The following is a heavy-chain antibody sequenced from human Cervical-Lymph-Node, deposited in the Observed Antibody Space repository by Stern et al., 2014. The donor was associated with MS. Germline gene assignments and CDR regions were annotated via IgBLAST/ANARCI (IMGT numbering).Heavy chain of an antibody. J-gene: IGHJ6*02. Sequence: QVQLVQSGAEVKKTGASVKVSCKASGYTFNGYYMHWVRQAPGQGLEWMGWVNPNSGGTKYVQRFQGRVTLTRDTSIGTAYMELNPLTSDDTAMYYCARGGSNYRYGVDVWGQGTTVTVSS. CDR2: VNPNSGGT. V-gene: IGHV1-2*02. CDR3: ARGGSNYRYGVDV. CDR1: GYTFNGYY. D-gene: IGHD5-18*01.